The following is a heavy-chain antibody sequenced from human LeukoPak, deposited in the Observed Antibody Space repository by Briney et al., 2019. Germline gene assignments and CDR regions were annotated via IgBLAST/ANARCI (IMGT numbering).Heavy chain of an antibody. CDR1: GYTLTELS. CDR3: ARDPSIAAAGLYNYYGMDV. Sequence: ASVKVSCKVSGYTLTELSMHWVRQAPGKGLEWMGGFDPEDGETIYAQKLQGRVTLTTDTSTSTAYMELWSLRSDDTAVYYCARDPSIAAAGLYNYYGMDVWGQGTTVTVSS. CDR2: FDPEDGET. D-gene: IGHD6-13*01. J-gene: IGHJ6*02. V-gene: IGHV1-24*01.